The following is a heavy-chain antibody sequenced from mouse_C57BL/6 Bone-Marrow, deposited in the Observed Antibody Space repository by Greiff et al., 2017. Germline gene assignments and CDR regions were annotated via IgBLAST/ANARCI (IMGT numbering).Heavy chain of an antibody. Sequence: VQLVESGPELVKPGASVKISCKASGYAFSSSWMNWVKQRPGKGLEWIGRIYPGDGDTNYNGKFKGKATLTADKSSSTAYMQLSSLTSEDSAVYFCASSGSSFYFDYWGQGTTLTVSS. J-gene: IGHJ2*01. CDR1: GYAFSSSW. CDR2: IYPGDGDT. CDR3: ASSGSSFYFDY. V-gene: IGHV1-82*01. D-gene: IGHD1-1*01.